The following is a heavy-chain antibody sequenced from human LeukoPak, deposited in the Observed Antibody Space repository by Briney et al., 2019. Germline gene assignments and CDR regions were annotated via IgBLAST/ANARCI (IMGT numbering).Heavy chain of an antibody. D-gene: IGHD3-10*01. V-gene: IGHV1-8*01. Sequence: AASVTVSFTASGYTFTSYDINWVRQAPGPGLEWMGWMNPNSGNTGYAQKFQGRVTMTKNTSISTAYMELSSLRSEDTAVYYCARGNPGDYYYYYGMDVWGQGTTVTVSS. J-gene: IGHJ6*02. CDR1: GYTFTSYD. CDR2: MNPNSGNT. CDR3: ARGNPGDYYYYYGMDV.